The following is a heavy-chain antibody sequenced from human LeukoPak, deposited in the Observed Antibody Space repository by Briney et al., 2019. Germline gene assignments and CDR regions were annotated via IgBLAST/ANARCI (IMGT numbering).Heavy chain of an antibody. V-gene: IGHV4-59*01. CDR3: ARGDVYDWGAFDI. CDR2: IYYSGST. Sequence: PSETLSLTCTVSGGSISSYYWSWIRQPPGKGLEWIGYIYYSGSTNYNPSLKSRVTISVDTSKNQFSLKLSSVTAADTAVYYCARGDVYDWGAFDIWGQGTRVTVSS. J-gene: IGHJ3*02. D-gene: IGHD5/OR15-5a*01. CDR1: GGSISSYY.